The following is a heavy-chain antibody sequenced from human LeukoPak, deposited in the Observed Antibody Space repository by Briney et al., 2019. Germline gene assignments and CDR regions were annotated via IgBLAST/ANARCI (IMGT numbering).Heavy chain of an antibody. Sequence: GRSLRLSCAASAFTFSNYAMHWVRQAPGEGLEWVGMIWYDGSNENYADSVRGRFTISRDNVKNTLYLQMSSLRAEDTAVYYCARVLIDCSSTTCNYYYYYYGMDVWGQGTTVTVSS. V-gene: IGHV3-33*01. CDR2: IWYDGSNE. CDR1: AFTFSNYA. J-gene: IGHJ6*02. D-gene: IGHD2-2*01. CDR3: ARVLIDCSSTTCNYYYYYYGMDV.